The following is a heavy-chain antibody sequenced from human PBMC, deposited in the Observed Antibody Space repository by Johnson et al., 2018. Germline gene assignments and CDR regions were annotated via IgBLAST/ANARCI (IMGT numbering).Heavy chain of an antibody. V-gene: IGHV1-8*01. CDR2: MNPDTGDT. J-gene: IGHJ4*02. CDR1: GYTFTSYD. D-gene: IGHD3-16*01. CDR3: ARSLKGGGVFFDY. Sequence: QVQLVQSGAEVKKPGASVKVSCKASGYTFTSYDINWVRQAPGQGPEWMGWMNPDTGDTGYVQKFQGRVTMTRDTYISTAYIELTNLRSDETAVYYCARSLKGGGVFFDYWGQGTLVTASS.